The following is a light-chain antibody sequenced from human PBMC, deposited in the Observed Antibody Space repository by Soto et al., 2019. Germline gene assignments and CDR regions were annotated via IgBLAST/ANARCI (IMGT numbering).Light chain of an antibody. CDR3: CSYAGTYTWV. CDR2: DVA. V-gene: IGLV2-11*01. CDR1: SSDVGGYNY. J-gene: IGLJ3*02. Sequence: QSALTQPRSVSGSPGQSVTISCTGTSSDVGGYNYVSWYQQHPGKAPKLVLYDVAKRPSGVPDRFSGSKSGNTASLTISGLQAEDEADYYCCSYAGTYTWVFGGGTKLTVL.